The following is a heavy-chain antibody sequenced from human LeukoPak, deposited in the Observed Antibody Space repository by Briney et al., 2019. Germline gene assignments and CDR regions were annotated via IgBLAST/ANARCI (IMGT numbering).Heavy chain of an antibody. CDR3: ARDHEEGNYGMDV. V-gene: IGHV3-30*02. CDR2: IRYDGSNK. D-gene: IGHD3-10*01. J-gene: IGHJ6*02. CDR1: GFTGFTFDIYA. Sequence: PGGSLRLSCAASGFTGFTFDIYAMHWVRQAPGKGLEWVAFIRYDGSNKYYADSVKGRFTISRDNSKNTLYLQMNSLRAEDTAVYYCARDHEEGNYGMDVWGQGTTVTVSS.